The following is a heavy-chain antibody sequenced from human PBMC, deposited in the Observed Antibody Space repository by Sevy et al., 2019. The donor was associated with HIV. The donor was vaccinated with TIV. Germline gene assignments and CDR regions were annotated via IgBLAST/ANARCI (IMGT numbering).Heavy chain of an antibody. V-gene: IGHV3-21*01. Sequence: GGSLRLSCAASGFTFSSYSMNWVRQAPGKGLEWVSSISSSSSYIYYADSVKGRFTISRDNAKNSLYLQMNSLRAEDTAVYDCARDSLSSSWYGVFDPWGQGTLVTVSS. CDR3: ARDSLSSSWYGVFDP. D-gene: IGHD6-13*01. CDR1: GFTFSSYS. CDR2: ISSSSSYI. J-gene: IGHJ5*02.